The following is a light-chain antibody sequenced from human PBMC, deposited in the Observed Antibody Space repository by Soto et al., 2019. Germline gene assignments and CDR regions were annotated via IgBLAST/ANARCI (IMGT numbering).Light chain of an antibody. CDR2: EVS. CDR1: SSDVGSYDL. CDR3: CSYAGSSTLI. V-gene: IGLV2-23*02. Sequence: QSALTQPASVSGSPGQSITISCTGTSSDVGSYDLVSWYQQHPDKAPKLMIYEVSERPSGVSNRFSGSKSGNTASLTISGLQAEDEADYYCCSYAGSSTLIFGGGTKLIVL. J-gene: IGLJ2*01.